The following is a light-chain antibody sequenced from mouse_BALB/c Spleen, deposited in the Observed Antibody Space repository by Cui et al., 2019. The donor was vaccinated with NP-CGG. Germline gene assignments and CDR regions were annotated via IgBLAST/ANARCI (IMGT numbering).Light chain of an antibody. CDR3: ALWYSNHWV. CDR2: GTN. CDR1: TGAVTTSNY. J-gene: IGLJ1*01. V-gene: IGLV1*01. Sequence: QAVVPQESALTTSPGETVTLTCRSSTGAVTTSNYANWVQEKPDHLFTGLIGGTNNRAPGVPARFSGSLIGDKAALTITGAQNEDEAIYFCALWYSNHWVFGGGTKLTVL.